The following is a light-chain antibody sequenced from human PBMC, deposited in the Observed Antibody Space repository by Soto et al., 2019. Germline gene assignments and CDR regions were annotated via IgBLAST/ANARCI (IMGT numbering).Light chain of an antibody. V-gene: IGKV2-28*01. CDR3: MQGLQTQYT. J-gene: IGKJ2*01. CDR1: QSLLHSNGYTY. CDR2: LGS. Sequence: IVMTQSPLSLPVTPGEPASISCRSSQSLLHSNGYTYLDWYLQKPGQSPQLLIYLGSNRASGVPDRFSGSGSGTDFTLKISRVEPEDVGVYYCMQGLQTQYTFGQGTKLEIK.